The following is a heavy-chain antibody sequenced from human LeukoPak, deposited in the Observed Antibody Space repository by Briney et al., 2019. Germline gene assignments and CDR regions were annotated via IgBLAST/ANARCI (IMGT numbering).Heavy chain of an antibody. CDR3: ARDRYFYGSGDNDAFDI. J-gene: IGHJ3*02. D-gene: IGHD3-10*01. CDR1: GASVTSSY. V-gene: IGHV4-59*02. Sequence: SETLSLACAVSGASVTSSYWSWIRQSPGKGLEWIANIYYSGSANYNPSFKGRVTISLDTSKNQFSLRLSSVTAADTAVYYCARDRYFYGSGDNDAFDIWGQGTMVTVSS. CDR2: IYYSGSA.